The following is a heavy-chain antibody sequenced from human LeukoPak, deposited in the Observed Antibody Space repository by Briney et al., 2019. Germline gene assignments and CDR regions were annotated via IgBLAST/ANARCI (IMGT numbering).Heavy chain of an antibody. J-gene: IGHJ3*02. D-gene: IGHD3-3*01. CDR1: GGTFIRYT. Sequence: SVKVSCKASGGTFIRYTISWVQQAPGQGLEWMGRIIPILGIANYAQKFQGRVTITADKSTSTAYMELSSLRSEDTAVYYCASNQITIFGVVKGLGAFDIWGQGAMVTVSS. CDR2: IIPILGIA. V-gene: IGHV1-69*02. CDR3: ASNQITIFGVVKGLGAFDI.